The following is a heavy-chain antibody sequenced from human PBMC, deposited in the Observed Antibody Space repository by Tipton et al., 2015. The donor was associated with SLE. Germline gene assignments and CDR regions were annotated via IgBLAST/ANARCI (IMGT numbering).Heavy chain of an antibody. CDR2: ISYDGSNK. V-gene: IGHV3-30-3*01. D-gene: IGHD5-18*01. CDR1: GFTFSSYA. CDR3: ARVVADTAI. Sequence: RSLRLSCSASGFTFSSYAMHWVRQAPGKGLEWVAVISYDGSNKYYADSVKGRFTISRDNSKNTLYLQMNSLRAEDTAVYYRARVVADTAIWGQGTLVTVSS. J-gene: IGHJ4*02.